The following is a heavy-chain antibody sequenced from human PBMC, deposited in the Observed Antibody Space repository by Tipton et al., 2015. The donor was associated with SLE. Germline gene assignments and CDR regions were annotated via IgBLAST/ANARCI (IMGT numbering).Heavy chain of an antibody. J-gene: IGHJ2*01. CDR3: ARGALFSVTGLHRRYFDL. Sequence: TLSLTCAVSGASITSSDWWSWVRQPPGKGLEYIGEIHHRGSTNYKSSLRGRVTISVDKSKNQFSLKLTSVTAADTAVYYCARGALFSVTGLHRRYFDLWGRGTLVIVSS. V-gene: IGHV4-4*02. CDR2: IHHRGST. D-gene: IGHD2-21*02. CDR1: GASITSSDW.